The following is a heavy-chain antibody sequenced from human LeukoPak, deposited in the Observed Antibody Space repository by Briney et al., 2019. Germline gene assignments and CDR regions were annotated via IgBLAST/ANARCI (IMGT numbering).Heavy chain of an antibody. CDR3: AREGGDRYSGYDLNY. Sequence: GGSLRLSCAASGFTFSSYSMNWVRQAPGKGLEWVSSISSSSSYIYYADSVKGRFTISRDNAKNSLYLQMNSLRAEDTAVYYCAREGGDRYSGYDLNYWGQGTLVTVSS. J-gene: IGHJ4*02. CDR2: ISSSSSYI. D-gene: IGHD5-12*01. CDR1: GFTFSSYS. V-gene: IGHV3-21*01.